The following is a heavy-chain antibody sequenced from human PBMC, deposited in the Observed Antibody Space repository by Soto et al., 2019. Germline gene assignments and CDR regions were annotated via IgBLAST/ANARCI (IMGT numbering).Heavy chain of an antibody. Sequence: QVQLVESGGGLVKPGGSLRLSCAASGFGFSGSYMTWIRQAPGKGLEWVSYISGSGTTIYSADSVKGRFTISRDNAQNSLYLQMNSLRAEDTAVYYCASDPYYYASEYWGQGTLVTVSS. J-gene: IGHJ4*02. CDR2: ISGSGTTI. CDR3: ASDPYYYASEY. CDR1: GFGFSGSY. D-gene: IGHD3-10*01. V-gene: IGHV3-11*01.